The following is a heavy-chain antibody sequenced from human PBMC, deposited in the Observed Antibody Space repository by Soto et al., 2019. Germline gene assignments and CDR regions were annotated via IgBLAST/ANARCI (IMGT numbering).Heavy chain of an antibody. CDR3: ARVLNSGYPYFDY. D-gene: IGHD3-22*01. CDR2: IYYSGST. J-gene: IGHJ4*02. CDR1: GGSISSDGYY. V-gene: IGHV4-31*03. Sequence: SETLSLTCTVSGGSISSDGYYWSWIRQHPGKGLEWIGYIYYSGSTYYNPSLKSRVTISVDTSKNQFSLKLSSVTAADTAVYYCARVLNSGYPYFDYWGQGTLVTVSS.